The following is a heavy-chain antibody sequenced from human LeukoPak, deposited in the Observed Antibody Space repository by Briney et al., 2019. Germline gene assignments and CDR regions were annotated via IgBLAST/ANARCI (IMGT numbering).Heavy chain of an antibody. D-gene: IGHD3-10*01. Sequence: GGSLRLSCAASGFTFSRYGMHWVRQPPDKGLEWVAVISSDGSTKWYADSVKGRFTFSRDNSKNTLYLQMNSLRAEDTAVYYCAKDVSDSGNQHGADYWGQGTLVTVSS. J-gene: IGHJ4*02. CDR3: AKDVSDSGNQHGADY. CDR2: ISSDGSTK. V-gene: IGHV3-30*18. CDR1: GFTFSRYG.